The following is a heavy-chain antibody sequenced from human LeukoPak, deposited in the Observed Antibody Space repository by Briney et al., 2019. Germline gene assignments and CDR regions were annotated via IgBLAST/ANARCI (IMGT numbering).Heavy chain of an antibody. Sequence: GGSLRLSCAASGFTFSSYSMNWVRQAPGKGLEWVSYISSSSSTIYYADSVKGRFTISRDNAKNSLYLQMNSLRAEDTAVYYCASASRLLWFGEEDYWGQGTLATVSS. CDR2: ISSSSSTI. J-gene: IGHJ4*02. CDR3: ASASRLLWFGEEDY. D-gene: IGHD3-10*01. CDR1: GFTFSSYS. V-gene: IGHV3-48*01.